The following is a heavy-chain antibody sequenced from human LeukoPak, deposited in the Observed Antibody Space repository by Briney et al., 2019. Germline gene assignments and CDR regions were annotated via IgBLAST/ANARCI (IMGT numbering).Heavy chain of an antibody. Sequence: AASVKVSCKASGYTFTGYYMHWVRQAPGQGLEWMGMVDPNHGNINYAKKFQGRITMTRDTSTSTVYMELSSLRSEDTAVYYCAREPTSGSCYFDYWGQGTLVTVSS. J-gene: IGHJ4*02. CDR3: AREPTSGSCYFDY. CDR2: VDPNHGNI. D-gene: IGHD1-26*01. V-gene: IGHV1-46*01. CDR1: GYTFTGYY.